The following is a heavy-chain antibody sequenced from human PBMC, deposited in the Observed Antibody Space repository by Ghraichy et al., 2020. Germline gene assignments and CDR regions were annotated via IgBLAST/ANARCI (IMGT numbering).Heavy chain of an antibody. D-gene: IGHD2-2*01. V-gene: IGHV4-31*03. CDR3: ARERFLDQLLLKHAGFIDY. Sequence: LRLSCTVSGGSISSGGYYWSWIRQHPGKGLEWIGYIYYSGSTYYNPSLKSRVTISVDTSKNQFSLKLSSVTAADTAVYYCARERFLDQLLLKHAGFIDYWGQGTLVTVSS. J-gene: IGHJ4*02. CDR1: GGSISSGGYY. CDR2: IYYSGST.